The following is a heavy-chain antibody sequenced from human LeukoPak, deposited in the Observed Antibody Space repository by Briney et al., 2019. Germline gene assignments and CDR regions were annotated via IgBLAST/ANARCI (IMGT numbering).Heavy chain of an antibody. CDR1: GYTFTSYE. D-gene: IGHD1-26*01. CDR2: MNPDTGNT. Sequence: GASVKVSCKASGYTFTSYEINWVRQATGQGLEWMGWMNPDTGNTGYAQKLQGRVTMTRNTSKSTAYMELSSLRSEDTAVYYCARADYSGSYLGFDYWGQGTLVTVSS. J-gene: IGHJ4*02. CDR3: ARADYSGSYLGFDY. V-gene: IGHV1-8*01.